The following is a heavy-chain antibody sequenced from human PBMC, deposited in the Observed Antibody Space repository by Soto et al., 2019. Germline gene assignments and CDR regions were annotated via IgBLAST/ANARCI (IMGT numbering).Heavy chain of an antibody. J-gene: IGHJ4*02. CDR3: ARLEGLATISYYFDF. V-gene: IGHV4-39*01. CDR1: DDSINSDKYY. Sequence: QLQLQESGPGLVKPSETLSLTCSVSDDSINSDKYYWGWIRQPPGKGLEWLGSIYYRGNAYYNPPRQTRVTISLDKSRSQFSLKLNSVTAADSAVYFCARLEGLATISYYFDFWGPGALVTVSS. D-gene: IGHD3-9*01. CDR2: IYYRGNA.